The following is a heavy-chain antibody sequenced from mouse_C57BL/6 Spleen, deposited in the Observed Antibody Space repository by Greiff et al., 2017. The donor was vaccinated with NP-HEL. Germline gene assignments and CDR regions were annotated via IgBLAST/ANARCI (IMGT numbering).Heavy chain of an antibody. D-gene: IGHD1-1*01. CDR1: GFTFSDYG. Sequence: EVKLMESGGGLVKPGGSLKLSCAASGFTFSDYGMHWVRQAPEKGLEWVAYISSGSSTIYYADTVKGRFTISRDNAKNTLFLQMTSLRSEDTAMYYCARYDYYGSSLFDYWGQGTTLTVSS. V-gene: IGHV5-17*01. CDR2: ISSGSSTI. CDR3: ARYDYYGSSLFDY. J-gene: IGHJ2*01.